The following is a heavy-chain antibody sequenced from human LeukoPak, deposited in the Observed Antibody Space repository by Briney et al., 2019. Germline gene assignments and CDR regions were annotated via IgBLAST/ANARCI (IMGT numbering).Heavy chain of an antibody. CDR1: GFTFSNAW. Sequence: PGGSLRLSCAASGFTFSNAWMSWVRQAPGKGLEWVGRIKSKADGETTDYAAPVKGRFTISRDDSKNTLHLQMTSLKTEDTAMYYCIAQQHWGQGTLVTVSS. CDR2: IKSKADGETT. V-gene: IGHV3-15*01. J-gene: IGHJ1*01. CDR3: IAQQH.